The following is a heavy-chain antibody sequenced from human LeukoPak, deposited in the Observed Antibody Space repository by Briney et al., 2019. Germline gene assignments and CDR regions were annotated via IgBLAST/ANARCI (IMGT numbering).Heavy chain of an antibody. CDR1: GFTFSSYS. Sequence: GGSLRLSCAASGFTFSSYSMNWVRQAPEKGLEWVSSISTSGGTAYYADSVKGRFTISRDNSKNMLYLEINSLRADDTAVYYCARGASVVAGNDNAFDIWGQGTMVTVSS. J-gene: IGHJ3*02. CDR2: ISTSGGTA. V-gene: IGHV3-23*01. D-gene: IGHD6-19*01. CDR3: ARGASVVAGNDNAFDI.